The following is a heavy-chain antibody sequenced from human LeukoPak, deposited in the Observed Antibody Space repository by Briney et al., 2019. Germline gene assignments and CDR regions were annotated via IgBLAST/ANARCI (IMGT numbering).Heavy chain of an antibody. CDR3: ARDVPYYYGSGSYYNTPLDY. V-gene: IGHV3-15*07. CDR2: IKRKADGETT. J-gene: IGHJ4*02. Sequence: PGGSLRLSCAASGFSFNDAWMNWVRQAPGKGLEWVGRIKRKADGETTDYAAPVKDRFTVSRDDSKNTLYLQMNSLKTEDTAVYYCARDVPYYYGSGSYYNTPLDYWGQGTLVTVSS. D-gene: IGHD3-10*01. CDR1: GFSFNDAW.